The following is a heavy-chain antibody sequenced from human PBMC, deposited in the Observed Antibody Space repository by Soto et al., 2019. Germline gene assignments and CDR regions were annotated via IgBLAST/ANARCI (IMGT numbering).Heavy chain of an antibody. CDR1: GSPISSYY. D-gene: IGHD3-22*01. CDR2: IYYTGTT. CDR3: ARLGGYYQAVDY. V-gene: IGHV4-59*12. Sequence: SQTLSLTCTVSGSPISSYYWGWFRQSPGQGLEWVGDIYYTGTTTYSPSLTSRLTISLDASKSQLSLNLRSVSAADTAVYFCARLGGYYQAVDYWGHGALVTVSS. J-gene: IGHJ4*01.